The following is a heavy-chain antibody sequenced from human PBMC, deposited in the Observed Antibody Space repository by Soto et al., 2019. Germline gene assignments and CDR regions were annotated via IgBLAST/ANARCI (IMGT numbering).Heavy chain of an antibody. J-gene: IGHJ6*02. CDR3: AKGSSSVYYYYYGLDV. D-gene: IGHD6-6*01. Sequence: QVQLVESGGGVVQPGRSLRLSCAASGFNFRSYGMHWVRQAPGKGLQWVAVISYDAITKYYADSVKGRFTISRDNSKNTLYLQMNTLISEDTAVYYCAKGSSSVYYYYYGLDVWGQGTTVTVSS. V-gene: IGHV3-30*18. CDR2: ISYDAITK. CDR1: GFNFRSYG.